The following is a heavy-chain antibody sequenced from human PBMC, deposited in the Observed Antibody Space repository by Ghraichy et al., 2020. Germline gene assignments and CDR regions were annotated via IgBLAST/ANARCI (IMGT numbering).Heavy chain of an antibody. Sequence: ASVKVSCKASGYTFTSYYMHWVRQAPGQGLEWMGIIKPTDGSTTYAQKFQGRVTMTRDTSTSTAYMELSSLNSEDTAVYYCARVGYGSETQNYGFDPWGQGTQVTVSS. CDR3: ARVGYGSETQNYGFDP. CDR2: IKPTDGST. CDR1: GYTFTSYY. D-gene: IGHD3-10*01. V-gene: IGHV1-46*01. J-gene: IGHJ5*02.